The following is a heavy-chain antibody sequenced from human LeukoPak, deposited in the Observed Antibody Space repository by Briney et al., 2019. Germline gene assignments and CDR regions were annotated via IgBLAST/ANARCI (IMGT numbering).Heavy chain of an antibody. CDR1: AYTFTCYY. D-gene: IGHD2-2*03. Sequence: ASVTVSFKASAYTFTCYYMHWVRQAPGQGLEWMGWINPNSGGTNYAQKFQGRVTMTRDTSISTAYMELSRLRSDDTAVYYCARGGGYCSSTSCYLGWFDPWGQGTLVTVSS. V-gene: IGHV1-2*02. CDR3: ARGGGYCSSTSCYLGWFDP. J-gene: IGHJ5*02. CDR2: INPNSGGT.